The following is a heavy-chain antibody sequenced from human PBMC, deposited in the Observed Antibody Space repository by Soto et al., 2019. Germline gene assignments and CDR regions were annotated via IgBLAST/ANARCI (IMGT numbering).Heavy chain of an antibody. V-gene: IGHV1-3*01. CDR2: INAGNGNT. Sequence: GSSVQVSCKASGSTFTSYAMHWVRQAPGQRLEWMGWINAGNGNTKYSQKFQGRVTITRDTSASTAYMELSSLRSEDTAAYYCAIDDCSGGSCYPRRAFDIWGQGTMVTVSS. CDR1: GSTFTSYA. D-gene: IGHD2-15*01. J-gene: IGHJ3*02. CDR3: AIDDCSGGSCYPRRAFDI.